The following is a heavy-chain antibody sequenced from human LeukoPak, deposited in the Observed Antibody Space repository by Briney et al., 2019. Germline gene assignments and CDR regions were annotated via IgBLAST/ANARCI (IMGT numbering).Heavy chain of an antibody. CDR3: ARAELTTVGTDGYISFDY. Sequence: SETLSLTCTVSGGSISSYYWSWIRQPPGKGLEWIGYIYYSGSTNYNPSLKSRVTISVDTSKNQFSLKLSSVTAADTAVYYCARAELTTVGTDGYISFDYWGQGTLVTVSS. CDR2: IYYSGST. J-gene: IGHJ4*02. CDR1: GGSISSYY. V-gene: IGHV4-59*08. D-gene: IGHD4-17*01.